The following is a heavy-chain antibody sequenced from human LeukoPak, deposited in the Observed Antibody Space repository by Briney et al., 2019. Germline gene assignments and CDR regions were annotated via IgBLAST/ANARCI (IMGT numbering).Heavy chain of an antibody. D-gene: IGHD4-17*01. J-gene: IGHJ4*02. CDR1: GGSISSYY. CDR3: ARGGAHYGDFYFDY. V-gene: IGHV4-59*01. Sequence: PSETLSLTCTVSGGSISSYYWSWIRQPPGKGLKWIGYIYYSGSTNYNPSLKSRVTISVDTSKNQFSLKLSSVTAADTAVYYCARGGAHYGDFYFDYWGQGTLVTVSS. CDR2: IYYSGST.